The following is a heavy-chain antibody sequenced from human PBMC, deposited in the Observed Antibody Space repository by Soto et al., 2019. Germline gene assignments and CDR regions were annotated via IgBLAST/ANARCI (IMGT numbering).Heavy chain of an antibody. CDR3: ARDTACTSVTFCDAFDR. CDR2: INAGNGNT. V-gene: IGHV1-3*01. J-gene: IGHJ3*02. D-gene: IGHD4-17*01. Sequence: RRWVHQAKRQRLEWMGWINAGNGNTKYSQKFQGRVTITRDTSASTAYMELSSLRSEDTAVYYCARDTACTSVTFCDAFDRWGQGTMVIV.